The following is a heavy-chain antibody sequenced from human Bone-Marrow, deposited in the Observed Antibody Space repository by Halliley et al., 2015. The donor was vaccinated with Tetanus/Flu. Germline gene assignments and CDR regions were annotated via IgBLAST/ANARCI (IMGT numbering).Heavy chain of an antibody. Sequence: GYIYYIGPANYNPSLKRRVTISVATSKNQFSLKLNSVTAADTAFYYCVRDRIWLVLPSAMDVWGQGTTVAVSS. V-gene: IGHV4-59*01. J-gene: IGHJ6*02. CDR3: VRDRIWLVLPSAMDV. CDR2: IYYIGPA. D-gene: IGHD3-22*01.